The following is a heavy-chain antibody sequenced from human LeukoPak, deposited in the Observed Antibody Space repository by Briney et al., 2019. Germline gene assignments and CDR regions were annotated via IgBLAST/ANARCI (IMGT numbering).Heavy chain of an antibody. Sequence: SAKVSCKASGCTFSSYAISWVRQAPGQGLEWMGRIIPIFGTANYAQKFQGRVTITTDESTSTAYMELSSLRSEDTAVYYCARDRIGGYDSHMDVWGKGTPVTVSS. CDR1: GCTFSSYA. J-gene: IGHJ6*03. V-gene: IGHV1-69*05. CDR2: IIPIFGTA. CDR3: ARDRIGGYDSHMDV. D-gene: IGHD5-12*01.